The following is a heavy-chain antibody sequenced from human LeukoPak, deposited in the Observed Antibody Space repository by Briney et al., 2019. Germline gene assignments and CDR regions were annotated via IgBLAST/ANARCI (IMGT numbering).Heavy chain of an antibody. D-gene: IGHD2-2*01. Sequence: PSQTLSLTCTVSGGSISSGGYYWSWIRQHPGKGLEWNGYIYYSGSTYYNPSLKSRVTISVDTSKNQFSLKLSSVTAADTAVYYCARGLEVGCSSSSCLPDYWGQGTLVTVSS. CDR1: GGSISSGGYY. V-gene: IGHV4-31*03. J-gene: IGHJ4*02. CDR2: IYYSGST. CDR3: ARGLEVGCSSSSCLPDY.